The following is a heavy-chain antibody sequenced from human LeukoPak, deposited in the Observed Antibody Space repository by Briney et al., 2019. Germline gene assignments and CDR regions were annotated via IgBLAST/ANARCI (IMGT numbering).Heavy chain of an antibody. V-gene: IGHV4-30-4*02. CDR2: IYYSGST. CDR1: GGSISSGDYY. D-gene: IGHD5-18*01. CDR3: AGHSYGSYDDAFDI. J-gene: IGHJ3*02. Sequence: PSETLSLTCTVSGGSISSGDYYWSWIRQPPGKGLEWIGYIYYSGSTYYNPSLKSRVTISVDTSKNQFSLKLSSVTAADTAVYYCAGHSYGSYDDAFDIWGQGTMVTVSS.